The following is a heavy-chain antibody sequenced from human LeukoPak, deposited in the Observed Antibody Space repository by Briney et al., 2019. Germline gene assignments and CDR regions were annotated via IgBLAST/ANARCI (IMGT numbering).Heavy chain of an antibody. Sequence: GGSLRLSCAASGFTFSTYWMNWFRQTPGKGLEWVAKIKADGGEKDHVASVKGRFTISRDNAKNSLYLQMNSLRAEDTAVYYCARMGWFGEYFDYWGQGTLVTVSS. V-gene: IGHV3-7*03. CDR3: ARMGWFGEYFDY. D-gene: IGHD3-10*01. CDR2: IKADGGEK. J-gene: IGHJ4*02. CDR1: GFTFSTYW.